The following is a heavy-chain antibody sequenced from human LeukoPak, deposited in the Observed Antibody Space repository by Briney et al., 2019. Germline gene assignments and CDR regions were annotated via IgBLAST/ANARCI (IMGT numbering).Heavy chain of an antibody. V-gene: IGHV7-4-1*02. Sequence: GASVKVSCKASGGTFSSYAISWVRQAPGQGLEWMGWINTNTGNPTYAQGFTGRFVFSLDTSVSTAYLQISSLKAEDTAVYYCAREGSGLRYFDWLRGEYYFDYWGQGTLVTVSS. CDR2: INTNTGNP. CDR1: GGTFSSYA. D-gene: IGHD3-9*01. CDR3: AREGSGLRYFDWLRGEYYFDY. J-gene: IGHJ4*02.